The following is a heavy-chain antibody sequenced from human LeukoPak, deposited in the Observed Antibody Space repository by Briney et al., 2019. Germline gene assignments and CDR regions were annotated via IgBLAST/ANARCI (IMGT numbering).Heavy chain of an antibody. Sequence: SETLSLTCTVSSGSISSYYWSWIRQPPGKGLEWIGYIYYSGSTKYNASLKSRVTISVDTSKNQFSLKLSSVTAADTAVYYCARDSPYSSGWSARYNWFDPWGQGTLVTVSS. CDR3: ARDSPYSSGWSARYNWFDP. J-gene: IGHJ5*02. D-gene: IGHD6-19*01. CDR1: SGSISSYY. CDR2: IYYSGST. V-gene: IGHV4-59*01.